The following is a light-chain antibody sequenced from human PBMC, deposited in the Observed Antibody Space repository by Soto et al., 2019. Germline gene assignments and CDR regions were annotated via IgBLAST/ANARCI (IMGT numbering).Light chain of an antibody. J-gene: IGKJ1*01. V-gene: IGKV3-15*01. CDR2: GAS. Sequence: EIVMTQSPVTLSVSPGERATLSCRASQSVSINLAWYQQKPGQAPRLLIYGASTRATGTPARFSGSGSGTEFTLTISSLQSEDLAVYYCQQHNNWPPWTFGQGTKVEIK. CDR1: QSVSIN. CDR3: QQHNNWPPWT.